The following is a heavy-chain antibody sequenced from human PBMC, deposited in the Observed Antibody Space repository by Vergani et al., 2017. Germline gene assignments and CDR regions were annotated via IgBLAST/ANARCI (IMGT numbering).Heavy chain of an antibody. V-gene: IGHV3-15*05. J-gene: IGHJ4*02. CDR3: ATALYDWNDENY. CDR1: GFRFSDAW. CDR2: IKSKTEGGTI. D-gene: IGHD1-1*01. Sequence: EVYLVESGGGLVKPGGSLRLSCVAYGFRFSDAWMNWVRQAPGKGLEWLGRIKSKTEGGTIDYAALVNGRFTISRDDSKNMVFLQMSSLKTEDTAVYYCATALYDWNDENYWGQGTLVTVSS.